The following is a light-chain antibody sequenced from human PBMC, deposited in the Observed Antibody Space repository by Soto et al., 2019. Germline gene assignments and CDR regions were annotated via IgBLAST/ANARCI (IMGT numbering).Light chain of an antibody. V-gene: IGKV3-15*01. Sequence: EIVMTQSPATLSVSPGERATLSCRANQSVSSNFAWYQQEPGQAPRLLIYGTSSRATGIPARFSGSASGTEFTLTISSLQSEDFAVYYCQQYNNWPPYTFRQGTKLEIK. J-gene: IGKJ2*01. CDR2: GTS. CDR3: QQYNNWPPYT. CDR1: QSVSSN.